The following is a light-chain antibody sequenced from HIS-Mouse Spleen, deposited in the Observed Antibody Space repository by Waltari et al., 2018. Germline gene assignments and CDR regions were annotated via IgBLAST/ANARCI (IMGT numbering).Light chain of an antibody. J-gene: IGKJ4*01. CDR1: QDISNY. CDR3: QQYDNLPLT. CDR2: DAS. V-gene: IGKV1-33*01. Sequence: IQMTQSPSSLSASVGDRVTITCQASQDISNYLNLYQQKPGKAPKLLIYDASKLETGVPSRFSGSGSGTDFTFTISSLQPEDIATYYCQQYDNLPLTFGGGTKVEIK.